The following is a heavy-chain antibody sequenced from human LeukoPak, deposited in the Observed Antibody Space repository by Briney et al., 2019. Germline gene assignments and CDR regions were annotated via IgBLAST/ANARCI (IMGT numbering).Heavy chain of an antibody. D-gene: IGHD3-9*01. CDR3: ARTYDILTGYLLDP. V-gene: IGHV1-3*01. CDR2: INAGNGNT. Sequence: ASVKISCKASGYTFTSYAMHWVRQAPGQRLEWMGWINAGNGNTKYSQKFQGRVTITRDTSASTAYMELSSLRSEDTAVYYCARTYDILTGYLLDPWGQGTLVTVSS. J-gene: IGHJ5*02. CDR1: GYTFTSYA.